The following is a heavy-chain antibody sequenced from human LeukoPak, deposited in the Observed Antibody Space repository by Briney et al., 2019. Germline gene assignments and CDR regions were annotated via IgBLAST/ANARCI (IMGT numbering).Heavy chain of an antibody. CDR2: FSSSATAT. D-gene: IGHD6-19*01. J-gene: IGHJ4*02. Sequence: GGSLRLSCVASGFTFSDYYMSWVRQAPGKGLEWVSYFSSSATATYYAGSVKGRFTISRDSAKNSLYLQMNSLRVEDTAVYYCTTDRSFGEAVAGFDYWGQGTLVTVSS. CDR3: TTDRSFGEAVAGFDY. CDR1: GFTFSDYY. V-gene: IGHV3-11*01.